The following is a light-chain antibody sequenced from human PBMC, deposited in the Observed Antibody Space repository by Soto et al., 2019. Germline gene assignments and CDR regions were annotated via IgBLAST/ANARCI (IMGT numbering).Light chain of an antibody. CDR3: QQRSNWPPIT. J-gene: IGKJ5*01. Sequence: DIVMTQSPDSLAVSLGERATINCKSSQSVLYSSNNKNHLAWYQQKPGQAPRLLIYDASNRATGIPARFSGSGSGTDFTLTISSLEPEDFAVYYCQQRSNWPPITFGQGTRLEIK. CDR2: DAS. V-gene: IGKV3-11*01. CDR1: QSVLYSSNNKNH.